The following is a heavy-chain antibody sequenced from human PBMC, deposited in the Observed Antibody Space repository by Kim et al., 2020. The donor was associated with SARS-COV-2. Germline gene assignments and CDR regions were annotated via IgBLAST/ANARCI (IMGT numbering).Heavy chain of an antibody. D-gene: IGHD3-3*01. V-gene: IGHV1-2*06. CDR2: INPNSGGT. Sequence: ASVKVSCKASGYTFTGYYMHWVRQAPGQGLEWMGRINPNSGGTNYAQKFQGRVTMTRDTSISTAYMELSRLRSDDTAVYYCARLEWLGMMHDYWGQGTLVTVSS. CDR3: ARLEWLGMMHDY. J-gene: IGHJ4*02. CDR1: GYTFTGYY.